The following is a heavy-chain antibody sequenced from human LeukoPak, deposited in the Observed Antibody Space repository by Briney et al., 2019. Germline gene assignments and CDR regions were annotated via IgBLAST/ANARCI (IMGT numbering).Heavy chain of an antibody. CDR2: IAADGSKT. D-gene: IGHD5/OR15-5a*01. Sequence: GSLRLSCAASGFAFHDYGMHWVRQAPGRGLEWVSFIAADGSKTYYADSVKGRFTVSRDDSKSSLFLQMNSLRTEDTALYYCARDHVYGGADYWGQGTLVTVSS. CDR3: ARDHVYGGADY. J-gene: IGHJ4*02. CDR1: GFAFHDYG. V-gene: IGHV3-43*02.